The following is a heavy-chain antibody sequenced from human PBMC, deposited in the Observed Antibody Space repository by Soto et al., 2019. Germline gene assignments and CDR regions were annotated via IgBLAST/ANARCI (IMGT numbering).Heavy chain of an antibody. V-gene: IGHV3-30-3*01. D-gene: IGHD3-22*01. CDR2: ISYDGSNK. CDR3: ARDAMIVVASGAFDI. J-gene: IGHJ3*02. CDR1: GFTFSSYA. Sequence: PXGALRLSCAASGFTFSSYATHWVRQAPGKGLEWVAVISYDGSNKYYADSVKGRFTISRDNSKNTLYLQMNSLRAEDTAVYYCARDAMIVVASGAFDIWGQGTMVIVSS.